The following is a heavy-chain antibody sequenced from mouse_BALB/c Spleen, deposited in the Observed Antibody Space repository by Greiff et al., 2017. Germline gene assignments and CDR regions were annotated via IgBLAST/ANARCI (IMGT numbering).Heavy chain of an antibody. J-gene: IGHJ3*01. CDR3: ARKGYDYDSAWFAY. CDR2: ISSGGST. D-gene: IGHD2-4*01. CDR1: GFTFSSYA. V-gene: IGHV5-6-5*01. Sequence: EVMLVESGGGLVKPGGSLKLSCAASGFTFSSYAMSWVRQTPEKRLEWVASISSGGSTYYPDSVKGRFTISRDNARNILYLQMSSLRSEDTAMYYCARKGYDYDSAWFAYWGQGTLVTVSA.